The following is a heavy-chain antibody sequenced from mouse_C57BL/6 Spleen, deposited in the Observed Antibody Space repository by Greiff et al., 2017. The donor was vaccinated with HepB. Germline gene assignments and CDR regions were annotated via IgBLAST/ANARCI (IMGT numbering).Heavy chain of an antibody. CDR3: AREEIYYDYDGAWFAY. J-gene: IGHJ3*01. Sequence: VQLQESGAELVKPGASVKISCKASGYTFTDYYINWVKQRPGQGLEWIGKIGPGSGSTYYNEKFKGKATLTADKSSSTAYMQLSSLTSEDSAVYFCAREEIYYDYDGAWFAYWGQGTLVTVSA. V-gene: IGHV1-77*01. CDR1: GYTFTDYY. D-gene: IGHD2-4*01. CDR2: IGPGSGST.